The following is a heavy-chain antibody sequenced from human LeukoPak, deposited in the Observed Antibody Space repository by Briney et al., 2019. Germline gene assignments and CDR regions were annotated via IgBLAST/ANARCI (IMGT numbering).Heavy chain of an antibody. CDR1: GGTFSSYA. V-gene: IGHV1-69*13. CDR3: ARSYYYGSGSYLWFDP. D-gene: IGHD3-10*01. J-gene: IGHJ5*02. CDR2: IIPIFGTA. Sequence: SVKVSCXASGGTFSSYAISWVRQAPGQGLEWMGGIIPIFGTANYAQKFQGRVTITADESTSTAYMELSSLRSEDTAVYYCARSYYYGSGSYLWFDPWGQGTLVTVSS.